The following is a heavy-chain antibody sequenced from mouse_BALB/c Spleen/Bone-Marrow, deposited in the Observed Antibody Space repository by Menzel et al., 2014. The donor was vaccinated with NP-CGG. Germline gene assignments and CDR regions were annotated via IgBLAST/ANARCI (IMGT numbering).Heavy chain of an antibody. J-gene: IGHJ2*01. Sequence: LQQFGSELVRPGASVKLSCKASGYTFTSYRMHWVKQRPGQGLEWIGNIYPGSGSTNYDEKFKSKATLTVDTSSSTAYMQLSSLASEDSAVYYWTQGYWGQGTTLTVSS. V-gene: IGHV1S22*01. CDR2: IYPGSGST. CDR1: GYTFTSYR. CDR3: TQGY.